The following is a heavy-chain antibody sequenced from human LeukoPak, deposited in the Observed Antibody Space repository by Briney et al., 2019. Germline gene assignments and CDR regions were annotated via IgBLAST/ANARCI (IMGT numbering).Heavy chain of an antibody. J-gene: IGHJ4*02. CDR3: ARDKSVAGYFDY. D-gene: IGHD6-19*01. V-gene: IGHV1-8*01. CDR2: MNPNSGNT. Sequence: ASVKVSCKASGYTFTSYDINWVRQATGQGLEWMGWMNPNSGNTGYAQKFQGRVTMTRDTSTSTVYMELSSLRSEDTAVYYCARDKSVAGYFDYWGQGTLVTVSS. CDR1: GYTFTSYD.